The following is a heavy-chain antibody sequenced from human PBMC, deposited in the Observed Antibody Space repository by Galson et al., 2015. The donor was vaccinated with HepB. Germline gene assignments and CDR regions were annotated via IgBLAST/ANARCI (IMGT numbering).Heavy chain of an antibody. V-gene: IGHV3-66*01. J-gene: IGHJ6*02. Sequence: SLRLSCAASGFTVSSNYMSWVRQAPGKGLEWVSVIYSGGSTYYADSVKGRFTISRDNSKNTLYLQMNSLRAEDTAVYYCARDSVLYDSSGYYYQTHYYYGMDVWGQGTTVTVSS. CDR1: GFTVSSNY. D-gene: IGHD3-22*01. CDR2: IYSGGST. CDR3: ARDSVLYDSSGYYYQTHYYYGMDV.